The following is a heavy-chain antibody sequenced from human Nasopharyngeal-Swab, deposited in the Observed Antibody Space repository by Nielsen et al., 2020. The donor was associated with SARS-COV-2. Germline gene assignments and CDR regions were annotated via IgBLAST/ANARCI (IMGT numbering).Heavy chain of an antibody. Sequence: GESLKISCAASGFTFSSYAMHWVRQAPGKGLEWVAVISYDGSNKYYADSVKGRFTISRDNSKNTLYLQMNSLRAEDTAVYYCAAEKYPPGGFDPWGQGTLVTVSS. CDR2: ISYDGSNK. D-gene: IGHD3-10*01. CDR1: GFTFSSYA. J-gene: IGHJ5*02. V-gene: IGHV3-30*04. CDR3: AAEKYPPGGFDP.